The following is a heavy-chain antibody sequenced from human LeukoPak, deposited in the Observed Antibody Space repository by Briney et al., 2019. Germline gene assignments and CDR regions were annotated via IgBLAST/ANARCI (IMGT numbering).Heavy chain of an antibody. V-gene: IGHV3-21*01. J-gene: IGHJ4*02. D-gene: IGHD3-22*01. CDR2: ISSSSSYI. Sequence: GGALRLSCAASRFPFSSYRMTWVRQAPGKGLECVSSISSSSSYIYYADSVKGRFTISRDNAKNSLYLQMNSLRAEDTAVYYCARSYYDSSGYATFEYWGQGTLVTVSP. CDR3: ARSYYDSSGYATFEY. CDR1: RFPFSSYR.